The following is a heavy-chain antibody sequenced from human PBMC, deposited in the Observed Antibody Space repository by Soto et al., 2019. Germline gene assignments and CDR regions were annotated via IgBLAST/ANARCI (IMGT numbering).Heavy chain of an antibody. CDR3: ARHRKYYDILTGYYIPSRMDV. Sequence: SETLSLTCTVSGGSISDSSYFWGCIRQPPGKGLEFIGSIYYSGITHYNPSLKSRVTISVDTSKNQFSLKLSSVTAADTAVYYCARHRKYYDILTGYYIPSRMDVWGQGTTVTVSS. D-gene: IGHD3-9*01. J-gene: IGHJ6*02. CDR1: GGSISDSSYF. CDR2: IYYSGIT. V-gene: IGHV4-39*01.